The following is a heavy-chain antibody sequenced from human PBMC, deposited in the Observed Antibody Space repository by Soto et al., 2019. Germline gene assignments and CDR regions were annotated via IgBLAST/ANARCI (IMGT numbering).Heavy chain of an antibody. CDR1: GFTVSSKY. CDR2: IWSAGLI. CDR3: AREAPMDV. J-gene: IGHJ6*02. V-gene: IGHV3-53*02. Sequence: DVQLVETGGGLIQPGGSLRLSCAASGFTVSSKYMSWVRQAPGKGLEWVSIIWSAGLIYYADSVRGRFTISRDISKNILYLEMTSLRADDTAVYYFAREAPMDVWGQGTTVTVSS.